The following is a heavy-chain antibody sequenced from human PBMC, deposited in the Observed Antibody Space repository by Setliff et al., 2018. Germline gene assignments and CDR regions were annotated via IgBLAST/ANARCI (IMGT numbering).Heavy chain of an antibody. CDR1: GATFSSYG. J-gene: IGHJ4*02. CDR3: ARSSGPRVVLAADFDY. Sequence: ASVKVSCKASGATFSSYGISWVRQAPRQGPEWMGCISPFNGNTNYAQKFQDRVTMTTDTSTATVYMELKNLRSDDTAVYYCARSSGPRVVLAADFDYWGQGTLVTVSS. D-gene: IGHD3-9*01. V-gene: IGHV1-18*01. CDR2: ISPFNGNT.